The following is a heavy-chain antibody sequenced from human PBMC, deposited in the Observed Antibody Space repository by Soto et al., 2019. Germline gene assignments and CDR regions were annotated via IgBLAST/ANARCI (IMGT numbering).Heavy chain of an antibody. V-gene: IGHV3-30-3*01. J-gene: IGHJ6*02. CDR3: ARSIAAYTSYYYYYGMDV. D-gene: IGHD6-25*01. CDR1: GFTFSSYA. CDR2: ISYDGSNK. Sequence: GGSLRLSCAASGFTFSSYAMHWVRQAPGKGLEWVAVISYDGSNKYYADSVKGRFTISRDNSKNTLYLQMNSLRAEDTAVYYCARSIAAYTSYYYYYGMDVWGQGTTVTVSS.